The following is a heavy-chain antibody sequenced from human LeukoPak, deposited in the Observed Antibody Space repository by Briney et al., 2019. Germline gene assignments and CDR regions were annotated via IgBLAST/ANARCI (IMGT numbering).Heavy chain of an antibody. Sequence: GGSLRLSRAASGFNFSNYAMTWVRQAPEKGLESVSGISGSGDSTYYADSVKGRFTISRDNSKNTLYLQMNSLRTEDTAVYYCARDRNSVGSSYNYWGQGTLVTVSS. V-gene: IGHV3-23*01. CDR2: ISGSGDST. CDR3: ARDRNSVGSSYNY. D-gene: IGHD6-6*01. J-gene: IGHJ4*02. CDR1: GFNFSNYA.